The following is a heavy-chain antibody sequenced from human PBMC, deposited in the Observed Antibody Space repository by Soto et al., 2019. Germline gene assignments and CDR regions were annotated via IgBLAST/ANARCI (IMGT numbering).Heavy chain of an antibody. J-gene: IGHJ4*02. CDR3: ARGRWIQLRGTFAGLDY. CDR2: IYYSGST. CDR1: GGSISSGDYY. V-gene: IGHV4-30-4*01. D-gene: IGHD5-18*01. Sequence: SETLSLTCTVSGGSISSGDYYWSWIRQPPGKGLEWIGYIYYSGSTYYNPSLKSRVTISVDTSKNQFSLKLNSVTAADTAVYYCARGRWIQLRGTFAGLDYWGQGTLVTVSS.